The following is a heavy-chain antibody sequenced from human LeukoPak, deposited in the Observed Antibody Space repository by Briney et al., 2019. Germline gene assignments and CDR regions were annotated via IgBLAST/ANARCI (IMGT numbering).Heavy chain of an antibody. V-gene: IGHV3-30*02. CDR2: IHYDGNNK. CDR3: AREEMATIY. Sequence: PGGSLRLSCAASGFSFSSSAMHWVRQAPGKGLDWVAFIHYDGNNKYYADSVKGRFTISRDNSKNTVYLQMNSLRAEDTAVYYCAREEMATIYWGQGTLVTVSS. D-gene: IGHD5-24*01. CDR1: GFSFSSSA. J-gene: IGHJ4*02.